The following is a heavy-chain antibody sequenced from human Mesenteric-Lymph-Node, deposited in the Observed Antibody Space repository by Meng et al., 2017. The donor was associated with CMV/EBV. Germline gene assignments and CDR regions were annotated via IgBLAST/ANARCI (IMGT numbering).Heavy chain of an antibody. J-gene: IGHJ6*02. CDR1: GFTFSNYA. D-gene: IGHD6-13*01. Sequence: GESLKISCAASGFTFSNYAMNWVRQAPGKGLEWVAFIRYDGSNKYYADSVKGRFTISRDNSKNTLYLQMNSLRAEDTAVYYCAKDLSWYIPMDVWGQGTTVTVSS. V-gene: IGHV3-30*02. CDR2: IRYDGSNK. CDR3: AKDLSWYIPMDV.